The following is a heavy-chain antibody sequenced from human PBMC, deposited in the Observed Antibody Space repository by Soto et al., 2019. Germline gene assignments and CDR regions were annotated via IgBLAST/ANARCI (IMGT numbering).Heavy chain of an antibody. J-gene: IGHJ4*02. CDR2: INTDGSGT. CDR3: AKDGATPVAARFLDS. V-gene: IGHV3-74*01. D-gene: IGHD6-19*01. CDR1: GFMFSGYW. Sequence: GGSLRLSCAASGFMFSGYWFYWVRQAPGKGLVWVSRINTDGSGTSHADPVKGRFTISRDDAKNTLYLQMNSLRAEDTAVYYCAKDGATPVAARFLDSWGQGTPVTVSS.